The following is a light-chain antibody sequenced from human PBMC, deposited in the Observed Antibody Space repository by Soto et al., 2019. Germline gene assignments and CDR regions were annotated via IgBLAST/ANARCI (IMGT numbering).Light chain of an antibody. CDR2: LGS. J-gene: IGKJ1*01. Sequence: DIVVTQSPLTLPVTPGATASISCRSSQSLLHSNGYNYLDWYLQKPGQSPPLLIYLGSNRASGVPDRFSGSGSGTDFTLKISRVEAEDVGVYYCVQALQSPPWTFGQGTKVEIK. V-gene: IGKV2-28*01. CDR1: QSLLHSNGYNY. CDR3: VQALQSPPWT.